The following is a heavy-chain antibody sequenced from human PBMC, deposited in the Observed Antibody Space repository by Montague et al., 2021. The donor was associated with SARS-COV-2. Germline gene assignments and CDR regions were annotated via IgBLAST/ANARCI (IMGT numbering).Heavy chain of an antibody. CDR1: GFTFTTYV. V-gene: IGHV3-30-3*01. CDR2: FPSDGGHT. CDR3: AREIGTSGWAGFFDF. Sequence: LSLSCAASGFTFTTYVYHWVRQAPGGGLEWVALFPSDGGHTQYADSVRGRFTIYRDTSISTLYLQMDSLRPDDTAVYFCAREIGTSGWAGFFDFRGQGTLVTVSP. D-gene: IGHD6-19*01. J-gene: IGHJ4*02.